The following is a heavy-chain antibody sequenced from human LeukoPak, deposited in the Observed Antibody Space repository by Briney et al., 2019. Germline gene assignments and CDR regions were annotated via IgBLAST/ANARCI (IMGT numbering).Heavy chain of an antibody. CDR2: IYYSGST. CDR3: ARASTSLTGHVDY. Sequence: SQTLSLTCTVSGFSISSGGYYWSWIRQHPGKGLEWIGYIYYSGSTYYNPSLKSRVTISVDTSKNQFSLKLSSVTAADTAVYYCARASTSLTGHVDYWGQGTLVTVSS. CDR1: GFSISSGGYY. J-gene: IGHJ4*02. V-gene: IGHV4-31*03. D-gene: IGHD1-1*01.